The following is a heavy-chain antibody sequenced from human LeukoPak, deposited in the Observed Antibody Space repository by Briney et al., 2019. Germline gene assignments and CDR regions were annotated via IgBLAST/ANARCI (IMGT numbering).Heavy chain of an antibody. J-gene: IGHJ3*02. CDR3: ARVNADDAFDI. CDR1: GYSINNYW. CDR2: IYPADSDI. V-gene: IGHV5-51*01. Sequence: GESLKISCKGSGYSINNYWIGWVRQMPGKGLEWMGIIYPADSDIRYSPSFQGQVTISADKSISTAYLQWSSLKASDTAMYYCARVNADDAFDIWGQGTMVTVSS.